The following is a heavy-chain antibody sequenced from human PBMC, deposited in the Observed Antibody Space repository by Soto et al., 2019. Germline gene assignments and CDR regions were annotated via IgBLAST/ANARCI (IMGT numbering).Heavy chain of an antibody. Sequence: SETLSLTCTVSGGSISSGGYYWSWIRQHQGKGLEWIGYIYYSGSTYYNPPLKSRVTISVDTSKNQFSLKLSSVTAADTAVYYCARGPLMITFGGVIVKSFDYWGQGTLVTVSS. CDR3: ARGPLMITFGGVIVKSFDY. CDR2: IYYSGST. D-gene: IGHD3-16*02. J-gene: IGHJ4*02. CDR1: GGSISSGGYY. V-gene: IGHV4-31*03.